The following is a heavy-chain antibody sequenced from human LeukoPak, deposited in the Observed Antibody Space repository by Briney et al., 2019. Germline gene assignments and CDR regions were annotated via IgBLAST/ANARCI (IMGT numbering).Heavy chain of an antibody. D-gene: IGHD3-10*01. CDR3: ARALSYYTANWFDP. V-gene: IGHV4-34*01. CDR2: VNHSGST. J-gene: IGHJ5*02. Sequence: SETLSLTCAVYGGSFSGYYWSWIRQPPGKGLEWIGEVNHSGSTNYNPSLKSRVTISVDTSENQFSLKLSSVTAADTAVYYCARALSYYTANWFDPWGQGTLVTVSS. CDR1: GGSFSGYY.